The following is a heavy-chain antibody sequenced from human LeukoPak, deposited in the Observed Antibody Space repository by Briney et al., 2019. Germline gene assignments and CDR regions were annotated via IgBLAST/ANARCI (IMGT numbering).Heavy chain of an antibody. D-gene: IGHD5-18*01. CDR2: ISWNSGSI. Sequence: GGSLRLSCAASGFTFDDYAMHWVRQAPGKGLEWVSGISWNSGSIGYADSVKGRFTISRDNAKNSLYLQMNSLRAEDTALYYCAKSFRGIQLWLRAFDIWGQGTMVTVSS. V-gene: IGHV3-9*01. CDR1: GFTFDDYA. J-gene: IGHJ3*02. CDR3: AKSFRGIQLWLRAFDI.